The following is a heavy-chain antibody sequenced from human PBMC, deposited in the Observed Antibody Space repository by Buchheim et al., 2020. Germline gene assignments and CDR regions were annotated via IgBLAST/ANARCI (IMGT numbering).Heavy chain of an antibody. CDR1: GFTFSSYS. J-gene: IGHJ4*02. Sequence: EVRLVESGGGLVKPGGSLRLSCAASGFTFSSYSMNWVRQAPGKGLEWVSSISSSSSYIYYADSVKGRFTISRDNAKNSLYLQMNSLRAEDTAVYYCARAPLDVVVVAATQEDYWGQGTL. CDR3: ARAPLDVVVVAATQEDY. V-gene: IGHV3-21*01. CDR2: ISSSSSYI. D-gene: IGHD2-15*01.